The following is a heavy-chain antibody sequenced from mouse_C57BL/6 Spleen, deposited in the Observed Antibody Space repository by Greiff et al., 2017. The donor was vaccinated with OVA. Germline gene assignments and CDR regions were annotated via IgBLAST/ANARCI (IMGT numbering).Heavy chain of an antibody. V-gene: IGHV5-17*01. D-gene: IGHD2-12*01. CDR1: GFTFSDYG. Sequence: DVHLVESGGGLVKPGGSLKLSCAASGFTFSDYGMHWVRQAPEKGLEWVAYISSGSSTIYYADTVKGRFTISRDNAKNTLFLQMTSLRSEDTAMYYCARSNYYTWFAYWGQGTLVTVSA. J-gene: IGHJ3*01. CDR2: ISSGSSTI. CDR3: ARSNYYTWFAY.